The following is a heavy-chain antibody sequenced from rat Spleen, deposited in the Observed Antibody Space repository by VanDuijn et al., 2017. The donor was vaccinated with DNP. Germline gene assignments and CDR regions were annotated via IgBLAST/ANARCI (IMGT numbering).Heavy chain of an antibody. J-gene: IGHJ3*01. CDR2: ITYDGVGT. CDR3: ARQRVMYTTATGFAY. V-gene: IGHV5-20*01. CDR1: GFTFSDYY. Sequence: EVQLMESGGGLVQPGRSLKLSCAGSGFTFSDYYMAWVRQAPAKGLEWVASITYDGVGTYYPDSVKGRFTISRDNAKSCLYLHMNSLKSEDTATYYCARQRVMYTTATGFAYWGQGTLVTVSS. D-gene: IGHD1-6*01.